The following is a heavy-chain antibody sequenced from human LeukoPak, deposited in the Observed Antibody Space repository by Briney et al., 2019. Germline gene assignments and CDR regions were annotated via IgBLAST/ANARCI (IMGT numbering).Heavy chain of an antibody. D-gene: IGHD6-13*01. CDR2: ISYDGSNK. Sequence: GGSLRLSCAASGFTFSSYAMHWVRQAPGKGLEWVAVISYDGSNKYYADFVKGRFTISGDNSENTLYLQMNSLRAEDTAVYYCARVGLQQLVFDYWGQGTLVTVSS. J-gene: IGHJ4*02. CDR3: ARVGLQQLVFDY. CDR1: GFTFSSYA. V-gene: IGHV3-30*04.